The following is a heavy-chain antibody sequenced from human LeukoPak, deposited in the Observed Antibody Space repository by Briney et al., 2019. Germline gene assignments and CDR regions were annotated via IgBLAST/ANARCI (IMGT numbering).Heavy chain of an antibody. J-gene: IGHJ4*02. CDR2: VDPEDGRT. CDR3: ATVAMLSTAFYFDH. Sequence: ASVKVSCKASGYTFIRYHMHWVRQAPGKALECVGRVDPEDGRTIYAETFRDRVTITADRSTDTVYLEVTRLNSDDTAVYFCATVAMLSTAFYFDHWGQGTLVTVSS. D-gene: IGHD3-3*02. CDR1: GYTFIRYH. V-gene: IGHV1-69-2*01.